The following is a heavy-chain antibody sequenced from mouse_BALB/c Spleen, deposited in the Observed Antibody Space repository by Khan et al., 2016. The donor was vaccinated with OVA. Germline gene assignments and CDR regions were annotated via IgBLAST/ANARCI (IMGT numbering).Heavy chain of an antibody. CDR3: ARNYDGGEGLAY. D-gene: IGHD2-3*01. V-gene: IGHV2-2*02. CDR2: IWSGGST. CDR1: GFSLTNYG. J-gene: IGHJ3*01. Sequence: QIQLVQSGPGLVQPSQSLSITCTVSGFSLTNYGVHWVRQSPGKGLEWLGVIWSGGSTDYNSALISRLNISKDNSKSQAFFKMNSLQANDTAMYYCARNYDGGEGLAYWGQGTLVTVSA.